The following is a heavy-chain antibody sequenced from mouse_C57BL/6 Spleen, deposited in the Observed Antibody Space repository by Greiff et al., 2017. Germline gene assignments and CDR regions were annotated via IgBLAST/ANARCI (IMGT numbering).Heavy chain of an antibody. Sequence: QVQLQQPGAELVKPGASVKLSCKASGYTFNRYWMQWVKQRPGQGLEWIGEIDPSDSYTNYNQTFKGKATCAVDTSYSTAYMQLSSLTSEESAVYYCAKRYGISDRWYYFDYWGQVTTLTVSS. V-gene: IGHV1-50*01. J-gene: IGHJ2*01. CDR2: IDPSDSYT. CDR1: GYTFNRYW. CDR3: AKRYGISDRWYYFDY. D-gene: IGHD1-1*01.